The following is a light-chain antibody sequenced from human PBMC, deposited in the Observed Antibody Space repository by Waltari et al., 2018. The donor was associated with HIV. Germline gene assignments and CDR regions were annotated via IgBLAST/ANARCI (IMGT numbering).Light chain of an antibody. Sequence: SYVVTQTPSVSVAPGQTARITCAGDDIGSESVHWCQQKPGQAPVLVVYDDRDRPSGIPERFTGSNSGNTATLTITRVEAGDEADYYCQVWESGGDIVFFGGGTKLTVL. CDR2: DDR. CDR3: QVWESGGDIVF. J-gene: IGLJ2*01. V-gene: IGLV3-21*02. CDR1: DIGSES.